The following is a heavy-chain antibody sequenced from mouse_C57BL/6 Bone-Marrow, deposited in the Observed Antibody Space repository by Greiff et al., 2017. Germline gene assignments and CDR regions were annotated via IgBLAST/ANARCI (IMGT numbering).Heavy chain of an antibody. V-gene: IGHV1-18*01. J-gene: IGHJ3*01. CDR1: GYTFTDYN. D-gene: IGHD2-5*01. CDR2: INPNNGGT. Sequence: VQLQQSGPELVKPGASVKIPCKASGYTFTDYNMDWVKQSHGKSLEWIGDINPNNGGTIYNQKFKGKATLTVDKSSSTAYMELRSLTSEDTAVYYCARSIPYYSNYGGFAYWGQGTLVTVSA. CDR3: ARSIPYYSNYGGFAY.